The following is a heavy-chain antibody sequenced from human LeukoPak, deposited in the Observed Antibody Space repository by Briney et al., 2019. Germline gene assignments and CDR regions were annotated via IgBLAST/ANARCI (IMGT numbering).Heavy chain of an antibody. CDR3: ARDAGDYDFWSGYLDY. V-gene: IGHV3-21*01. Sequence: PGGSLRLSCAASGFTFSSYSMNWVRQAPGGGLEWVSSVSSSSSYIYYADSVKGRFTISRDNAKNSLYLQMNSLRAEDTAVYYCARDAGDYDFWSGYLDYWGQGTLVTVSS. J-gene: IGHJ4*02. CDR2: VSSSSSYI. D-gene: IGHD3-3*01. CDR1: GFTFSSYS.